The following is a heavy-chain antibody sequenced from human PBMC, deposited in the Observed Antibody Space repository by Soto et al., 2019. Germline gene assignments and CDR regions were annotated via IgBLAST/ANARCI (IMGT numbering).Heavy chain of an antibody. J-gene: IGHJ3*02. D-gene: IGHD3-22*01. CDR3: ALYDSSGYYSNDAFDI. V-gene: IGHV1-69*06. CDR2: IIPIFGTA. CDR1: GGTFSSYA. Sequence: SVKVSCKASGGTFSSYAISWVRQAPGQGLEWMGGIIPIFGTANYAQKFQGRVTITADKSTSTAYMELSSLRSEDTAVYYCALYDSSGYYSNDAFDIWGQGTMVTVSS.